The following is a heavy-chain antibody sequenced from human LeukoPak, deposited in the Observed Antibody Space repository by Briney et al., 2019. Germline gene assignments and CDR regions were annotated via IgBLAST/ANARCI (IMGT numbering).Heavy chain of an antibody. CDR3: ARGRSLFGVVIEDY. CDR2: MNPNRGNT. Sequence: ASVKVSCKASRYTFTSYDINWVRQATGQGLEWMGWMNPNRGNTGYAQKFQGRVTISRNTSISTAYMELSSLRSEDTAVYYCARGRSLFGVVIEDYWGQGTLVTVSS. D-gene: IGHD3-3*01. CDR1: RYTFTSYD. J-gene: IGHJ4*02. V-gene: IGHV1-8*03.